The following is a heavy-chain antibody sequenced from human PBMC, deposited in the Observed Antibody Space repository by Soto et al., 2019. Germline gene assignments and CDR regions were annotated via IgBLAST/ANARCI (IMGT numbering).Heavy chain of an antibody. V-gene: IGHV1-8*01. CDR2: MNPDSGDT. Sequence: ASVKVSCKASGYTFTNYDINWVRQATGQGPEWMGWMNPDSGDTGYVPNFQGRVSMTRSTSISTAYMELSDLRSEDTAVYYCARSRGGTGVHFDFWGQGTQVTVSS. D-gene: IGHD7-27*01. CDR3: ARSRGGTGVHFDF. CDR1: GYTFTNYD. J-gene: IGHJ4*02.